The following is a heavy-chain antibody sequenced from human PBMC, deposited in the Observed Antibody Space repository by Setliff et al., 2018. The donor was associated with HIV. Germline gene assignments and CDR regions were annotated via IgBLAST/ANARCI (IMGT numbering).Heavy chain of an antibody. CDR2: IYNSGNS. D-gene: IGHD3-10*01. V-gene: IGHV4-59*11. J-gene: IGHJ6*01. CDR3: ARVEAKVRGATYGMDV. CDR1: GDSISNHY. Sequence: SETLSLTCNVSGDSISNHYWNWIRQPPGKGLEWIATIYNSGNSVSNPFLKSRVTISVDTSKNQFSLTLNSVTAADTAVYYCARVEAKVRGATYGMDVW.